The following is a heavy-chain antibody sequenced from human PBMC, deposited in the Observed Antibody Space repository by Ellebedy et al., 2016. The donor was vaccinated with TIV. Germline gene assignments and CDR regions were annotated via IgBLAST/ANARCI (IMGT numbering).Heavy chain of an antibody. CDR3: ARDPRGAAAGAN. V-gene: IGHV4-39*07. J-gene: IGHJ4*02. CDR2: IYHSGST. CDR1: GGSVSSGSYY. Sequence: SETLSLTCTVSGGSVSSGSYYWGWIRQPPGKGLEWIGSIYHSGSTYYNPSLKSRVTISVDTSKNQFSLKLSSVTAADTAVYYCARDPRGAAAGANWGQGTLVTVSS. D-gene: IGHD6-13*01.